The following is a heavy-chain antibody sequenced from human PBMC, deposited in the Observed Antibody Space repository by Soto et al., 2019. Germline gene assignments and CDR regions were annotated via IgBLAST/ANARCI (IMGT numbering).Heavy chain of an antibody. CDR1: GGTFSSYS. D-gene: IGHD5-18*01. CDR3: ASRIIQLWLEGYYYGMDV. J-gene: IGHJ6*02. Sequence: ASVNGSWKSSGGTFSSYSISWGRQAPGQGLEWMGGIIPIFGTANYAQKFQGRVTITADKSTSTAYMELSSLRSEDTAVYYCASRIIQLWLEGYYYGMDVWGQGTTVTVSS. V-gene: IGHV1-69*06. CDR2: IIPIFGTA.